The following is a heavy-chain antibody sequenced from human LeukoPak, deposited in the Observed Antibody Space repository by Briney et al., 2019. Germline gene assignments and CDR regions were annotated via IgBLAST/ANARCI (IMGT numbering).Heavy chain of an antibody. CDR1: GFTFSSYS. D-gene: IGHD3-10*01. J-gene: IGHJ4*02. V-gene: IGHV3-30*02. CDR3: AKDVTIYYYGSGSYFDY. CDR2: IRYDGSNK. Sequence: PGGSLRLSCAASGFTFSSYSMHWVRQAPGKGLEWVAFIRYDGSNKYYADSVKGRFTISRDNSKNTLYLQMNSLRAEDTAVYYCAKDVTIYYYGSGSYFDYWGQGTLVTVSS.